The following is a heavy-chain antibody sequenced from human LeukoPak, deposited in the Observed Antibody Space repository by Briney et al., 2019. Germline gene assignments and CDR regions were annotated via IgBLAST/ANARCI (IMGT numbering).Heavy chain of an antibody. CDR2: MNPNSGNP. CDR1: GCTFTSYD. V-gene: IGHV1-8*01. CDR3: ARLVPTYSNYGFDP. J-gene: IGHJ5*02. D-gene: IGHD4-11*01. Sequence: ASVTVSCQASGCTFTSYDIIWVRPATGQGLEWMGWMNPNSGNPGYAQKFQGRVTMTRNTSLSTAYMELSSLRSEDTALYYCARLVPTYSNYGFDPWGQGTLVTVSS.